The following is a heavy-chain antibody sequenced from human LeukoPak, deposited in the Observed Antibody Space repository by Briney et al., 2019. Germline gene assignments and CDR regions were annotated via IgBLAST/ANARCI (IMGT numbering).Heavy chain of an antibody. CDR3: AGGTARDLYYYYYGMDV. J-gene: IGHJ6*02. D-gene: IGHD3-16*01. CDR2: IYHSGST. V-gene: IGHV4-30-2*01. Sequence: SETLSLTCAVSGGSISSGGYSWSWIRQPPGKGLEWIGYIYHSGSTYYNPSLKSRVTISVDRSKNQFSLKLSSVTAADTAVYYCAGGTARDLYYYYYGMDVWGQGTTITVSS. CDR1: GGSISSGGYS.